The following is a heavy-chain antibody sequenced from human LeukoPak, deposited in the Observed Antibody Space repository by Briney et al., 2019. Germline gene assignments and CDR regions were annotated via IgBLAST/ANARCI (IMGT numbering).Heavy chain of an antibody. D-gene: IGHD3-22*01. V-gene: IGHV1-8*03. CDR3: ARGLDYYDSSGYYFYYFDY. CDR2: MNPNSGNT. J-gene: IGHJ4*02. Sequence: GASVKVSCKASGYTFTSYGINWVRQATGQGLEWMGWMNPNSGNTGYAQKFQGRVTITRNTSISTACMELSSLRSEDTAVYYCARGLDYYDSSGYYFYYFDYWGQGTLVTVSS. CDR1: GYTFTSYG.